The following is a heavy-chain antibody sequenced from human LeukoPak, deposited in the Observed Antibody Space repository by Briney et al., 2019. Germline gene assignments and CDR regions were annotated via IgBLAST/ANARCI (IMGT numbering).Heavy chain of an antibody. Sequence: PGGSLRLSCAASGFTFSTYGMHWVRQAPGKGLEWVAVISYDGSNKYYADSVKGRFTISRDNSKNTLYPQMNSLRAEDTAVYYCAKGQGSGWYEAFDIWGQGTMVTVSS. D-gene: IGHD6-19*01. CDR2: ISYDGSNK. CDR1: GFTFSTYG. CDR3: AKGQGSGWYEAFDI. V-gene: IGHV3-30*18. J-gene: IGHJ3*02.